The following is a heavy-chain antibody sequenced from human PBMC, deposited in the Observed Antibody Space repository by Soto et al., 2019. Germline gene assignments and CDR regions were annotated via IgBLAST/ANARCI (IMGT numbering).Heavy chain of an antibody. CDR1: GGSISSSSYY. D-gene: IGHD2-2*01. CDR3: ARLNGYCISTNCHGYYGMDV. V-gene: IGHV4-39*01. CDR2: IYSSEST. Sequence: SETLSLTCPVSGGSISSSSYYWGWIRQPPGKGLEWIGSIYSSESTYYNPSLKSRVTISVDTSKNQFSLKLSSVTAADTAVYYCARLNGYCISTNCHGYYGMDVWGQGTTVTVSS. J-gene: IGHJ6*02.